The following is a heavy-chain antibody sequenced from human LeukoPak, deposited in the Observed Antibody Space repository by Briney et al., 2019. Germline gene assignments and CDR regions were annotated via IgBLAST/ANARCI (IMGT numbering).Heavy chain of an antibody. J-gene: IGHJ3*02. CDR2: ISYDGSNK. V-gene: IGHV3-30*04. CDR3: ARDGYDAFDI. D-gene: IGHD6-13*01. CDR1: GFTFSSYA. Sequence: PGRSLRLSCAASGFTFSSYAMHWVRQALGKGLEWVAVISYDGSNKYYADSVKGRFTISRDNSKNTLYLQMNSLRAEDTAVYYCARDGYDAFDIWGQGTMVTVSS.